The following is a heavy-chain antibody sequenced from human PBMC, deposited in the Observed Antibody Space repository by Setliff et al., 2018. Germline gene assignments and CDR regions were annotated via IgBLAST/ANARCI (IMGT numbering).Heavy chain of an antibody. CDR1: GLTVSNEF. V-gene: IGHV3-53*01. D-gene: IGHD6-25*01. CDR3: ARSPANGGHDAFDI. CDR2: IYNIGET. Sequence: PGGSLRLSCVVSGLTVSNEFMGCVRKAPGKGLEWVSVIYNIGETRYADSVKGRFTISRDKSKNTLYLHLSSLRVEDTATYYCARSPANGGHDAFDIWGQGTMVTVSS. J-gene: IGHJ3*02.